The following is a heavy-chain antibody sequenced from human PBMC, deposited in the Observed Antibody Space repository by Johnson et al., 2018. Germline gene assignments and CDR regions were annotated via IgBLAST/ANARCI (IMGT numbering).Heavy chain of an antibody. CDR2: IYESGGT. J-gene: IGHJ3*02. D-gene: IGHD6-13*01. Sequence: QVQLQESGPGLVKPSETLSLICTVSGVSLSLHQWNWIRQPPGKGLEWIGVIYESGGTNYNPSLNSRVTISLGASKNQFSLKLSSVTAADTAVYFWSRESFLITAGNDGFDIWGQGTMVTVSS. CDR1: GVSLSLHQ. V-gene: IGHV4-59*11. CDR3: SRESFLITAGNDGFDI.